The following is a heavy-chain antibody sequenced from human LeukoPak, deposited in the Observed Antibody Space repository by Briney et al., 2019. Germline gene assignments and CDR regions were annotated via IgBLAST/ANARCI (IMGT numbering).Heavy chain of an antibody. CDR2: IRSKAYGGTT. CDR3: SRGGANSPFDY. V-gene: IGHV3-49*03. Sequence: GGSLRLSCTASGFTFGDYTMTWFRQAPGKGLEWVGFIRSKAYGGTTEDAASVKGRLTISRDDSKSIAYLQMNSLKTEDTAVYYCSRGGANSPFDYWGQGTLVTVSS. CDR1: GFTFGDYT. J-gene: IGHJ4*02. D-gene: IGHD1-1*01.